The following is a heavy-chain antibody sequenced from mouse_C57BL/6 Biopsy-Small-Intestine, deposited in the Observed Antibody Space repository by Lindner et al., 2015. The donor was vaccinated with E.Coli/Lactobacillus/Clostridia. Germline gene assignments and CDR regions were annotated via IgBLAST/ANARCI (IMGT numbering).Heavy chain of an antibody. J-gene: IGHJ1*03. D-gene: IGHD1-1*01. CDR1: GFTFSDYG. V-gene: IGHV5-17*01. CDR3: ARHFYGSSYGWYFDV. Sequence: VQLQESGGVLVKPGGSLKLSCAASGFTFSDYGMHWVRQAPEMGLEWVAYISSGSSTIYYADTVKGRFTIFRDNAKNTLFLQMTSLRSEDSAMYYCARHFYGSSYGWYFDVWGTGTTVTVSS. CDR2: ISSGSSTI.